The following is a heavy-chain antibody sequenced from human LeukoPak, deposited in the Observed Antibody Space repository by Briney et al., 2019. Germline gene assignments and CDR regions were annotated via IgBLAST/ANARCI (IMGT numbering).Heavy chain of an antibody. CDR3: ARYIVYGSGNYYFDY. CDR2: ITYDGST. J-gene: IGHJ4*02. Sequence: SETLSLTCTVSGGSIRSYYWSWIRQPPGKELEWIASITYDGSTYYNPSLKSRVTISVDTSKNQFSLRLNSVTAADTAVYFCARYIVYGSGNYYFDYWGQGSLVTVSS. CDR1: GGSIRSYY. D-gene: IGHD3-10*01. V-gene: IGHV4-59*05.